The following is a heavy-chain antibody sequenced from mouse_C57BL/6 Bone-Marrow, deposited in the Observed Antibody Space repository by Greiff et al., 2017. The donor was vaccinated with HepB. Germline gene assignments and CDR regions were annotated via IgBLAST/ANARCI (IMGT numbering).Heavy chain of an antibody. CDR1: GFTFSTSG. CDR3: ARDRFDYYFDY. J-gene: IGHJ2*01. Sequence: DVQLVESGGDLVKPGGSLKLSCVASGFTFSTSGMSWVRQTPDKRLEWVATINTGGTYTYYLDSVKGRFTISKDTARSTLFLQMSSLKSEDTGIYYCARDRFDYYFDYWRQGTTLTVSS. CDR2: INTGGTYT. V-gene: IGHV5-6*01. D-gene: IGHD2-14*01.